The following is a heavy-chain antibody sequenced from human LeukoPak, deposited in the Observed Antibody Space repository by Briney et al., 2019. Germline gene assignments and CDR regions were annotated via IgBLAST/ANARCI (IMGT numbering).Heavy chain of an antibody. CDR3: ARHEGIRAAADY. V-gene: IGHV4-61*09. D-gene: IGHD6-13*01. J-gene: IGHJ4*02. Sequence: SQTLSLTCTVSGASISSGYYYWSWIRQPPGKGLEWIGNIYHRGSTNYNPSLKSRVTISVDTSKNQFSLKLSSVTAADTAVYYCARHEGIRAAADYWGQGTLVTVSS. CDR2: IYHRGST. CDR1: GASISSGYYY.